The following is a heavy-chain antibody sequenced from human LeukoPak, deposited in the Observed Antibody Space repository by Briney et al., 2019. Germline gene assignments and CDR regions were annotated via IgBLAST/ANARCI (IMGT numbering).Heavy chain of an antibody. Sequence: ASVKVSCKASGNIFTTYALNWVRQAPGQGLEWMGWINTNTGDPTYAQGFTGRFVFSLDTSVNTAYLQISSLKAEDTAVYYCARDQDRGYDFSFDYWGQGSLVTVSS. D-gene: IGHD5-12*01. CDR3: ARDQDRGYDFSFDY. CDR1: GNIFTTYA. J-gene: IGHJ4*02. V-gene: IGHV7-4-1*02. CDR2: INTNTGDP.